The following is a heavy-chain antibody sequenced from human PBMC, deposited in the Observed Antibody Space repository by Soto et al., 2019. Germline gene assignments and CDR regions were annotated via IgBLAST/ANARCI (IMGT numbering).Heavy chain of an antibody. D-gene: IGHD2-15*01. J-gene: IGHJ6*02. CDR3: ARHYGSSSFMDV. CDR1: GYSFTNYW. Sequence: GESLKISCKGSGYSFTNYWISWVRQMPGKRLEWMGEIDPRDSHTNYSPSFQGHVTLSTDKSNSTAFLQWSSLRASDTAMYYCARHYGSSSFMDVWGQGTTVTVSS. V-gene: IGHV5-10-1*01. CDR2: IDPRDSHT.